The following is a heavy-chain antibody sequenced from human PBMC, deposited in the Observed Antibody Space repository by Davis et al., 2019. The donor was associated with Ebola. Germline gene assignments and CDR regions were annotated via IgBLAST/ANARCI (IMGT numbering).Heavy chain of an antibody. CDR1: GGSISSYY. J-gene: IGHJ4*02. CDR3: ARRVGDFWSGESRYYFDY. CDR2: IYYSGST. D-gene: IGHD3-3*01. Sequence: MPSETLSLTCTVSGGSISSYYWSWIRQPPGKGLEWIGYIYYSGSTNYNPSLKSRVTISVDTSKNQFSPKLSSVTAADTAVYYCARRVGDFWSGESRYYFDYWGQGTLVTVSS. V-gene: IGHV4-59*08.